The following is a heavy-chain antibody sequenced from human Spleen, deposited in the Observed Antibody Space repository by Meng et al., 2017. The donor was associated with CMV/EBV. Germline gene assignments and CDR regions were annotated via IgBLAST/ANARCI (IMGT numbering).Heavy chain of an antibody. V-gene: IGHV1-69*02. J-gene: IGHJ4*02. Sequence: SVKVSCKASGGTFSSYTISWVRQAPGQGLEWMGRIIPILGIANYAQKFQGRVTITADKSTSTAYKELSSLRSEDTAVYYCARGRWELPNLPPLYYFDYWGQGTLVTVSS. CDR3: ARGRWELPNLPPLYYFDY. CDR2: IIPILGIA. D-gene: IGHD1-26*01. CDR1: GGTFSSYT.